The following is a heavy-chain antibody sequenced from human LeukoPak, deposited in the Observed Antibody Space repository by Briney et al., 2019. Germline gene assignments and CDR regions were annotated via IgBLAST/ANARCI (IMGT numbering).Heavy chain of an antibody. CDR1: GGSISSYY. Sequence: SEALSLPSTVSGGSISSYYWSWIRRPAGKGVEWIGRIYTSGSTNYNASLKSRVSMSVDTSKNRFSLKLSSVTAADTAVFYCARENSGSYREFDYWGQGTLVTVSS. D-gene: IGHD1-26*01. CDR3: ARENSGSYREFDY. CDR2: IYTSGST. J-gene: IGHJ4*02. V-gene: IGHV4-4*07.